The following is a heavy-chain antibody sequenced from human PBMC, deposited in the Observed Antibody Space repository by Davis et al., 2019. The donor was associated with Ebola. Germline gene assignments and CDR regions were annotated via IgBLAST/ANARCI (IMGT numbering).Heavy chain of an antibody. J-gene: IGHJ4*02. CDR1: GGSISSSGHY. CDR2: IYYSGST. V-gene: IGHV4-39*01. CDR3: ARIRGTGDRRGEDH. Sequence: PSETLSLTCTVSGGSISSSGHYWGWIRQPPGKGLEWIGNIYYSGSTKYNPSLQGRVTMSIDTPRDQFALRLHSVTAADTAVYYCARIRGTGDRRGEDHWGQGILVTVSP. D-gene: IGHD7-27*01.